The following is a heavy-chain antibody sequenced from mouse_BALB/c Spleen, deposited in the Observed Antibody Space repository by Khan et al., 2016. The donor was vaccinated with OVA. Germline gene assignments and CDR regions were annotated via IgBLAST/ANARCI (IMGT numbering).Heavy chain of an antibody. D-gene: IGHD2-3*01. Sequence: QVQLKESGPELVRPGFSGKVSLKGSVCTCTDPALSFFNHIHAKSLEWIGLISTYSGSTNYNQKFKGKVTMTVDKSSSAAYMELARLTSEDSAIYYCARPAYDGYYDYWGQGTALTVSS. V-gene: IGHV1S137*01. CDR1: VCTCTDPA. CDR3: ARPAYDGYYDY. CDR2: ISTYSGST. J-gene: IGHJ2*01.